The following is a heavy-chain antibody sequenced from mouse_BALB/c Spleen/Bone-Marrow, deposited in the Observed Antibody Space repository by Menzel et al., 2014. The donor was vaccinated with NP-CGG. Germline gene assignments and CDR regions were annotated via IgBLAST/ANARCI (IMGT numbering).Heavy chain of an antibody. CDR2: INPYNGDS. D-gene: IGHD1-1*01. CDR3: ARVTTDWYFDV. J-gene: IGHJ1*01. CDR1: GYSFTGHF. V-gene: IGHV1-20*02. Sequence: VQLKQSGPELVKPGASVKISCKASGYSFTGHFMNWVIQSHGKSLEWIGRINPYNGDSFYNQKFKGKATLTVDKSSSTAHMELRSLASEDSAVYYCARVTTDWYFDVWGAGTTVTVSS.